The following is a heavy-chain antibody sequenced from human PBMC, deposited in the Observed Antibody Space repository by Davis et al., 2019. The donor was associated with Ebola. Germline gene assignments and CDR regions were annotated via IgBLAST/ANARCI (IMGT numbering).Heavy chain of an antibody. CDR2: IDSSASTT. Sequence: PGGSLRLSCAASEFTFSSYEMNWVRQAPGKGLEWVSYIDSSASTTYYADSVKGRLTISRDNAKNSLYLEMNSLRAEDTAVYYCAKIAVSGTWYFDIWGRGTLVTVSS. CDR1: EFTFSSYE. D-gene: IGHD6-19*01. V-gene: IGHV3-48*03. CDR3: AKIAVSGTWYFDI. J-gene: IGHJ2*01.